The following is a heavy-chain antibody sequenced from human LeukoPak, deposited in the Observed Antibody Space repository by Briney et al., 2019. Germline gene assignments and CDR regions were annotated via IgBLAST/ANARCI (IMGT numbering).Heavy chain of an antibody. D-gene: IGHD6-13*01. Sequence: PGGSLRLSCAASGFTVSSNYMSWVRQAPGKGLEWVSVIYSGGSTYYADSVKGRFTISRDNSKNTLYLQVNGLKAEDTATYYCAKGRSDSSSWYAGSHWGQGTLVTVSS. CDR3: AKGRSDSSSWYAGSH. J-gene: IGHJ4*02. CDR1: GFTVSSNY. V-gene: IGHV3-66*01. CDR2: IYSGGST.